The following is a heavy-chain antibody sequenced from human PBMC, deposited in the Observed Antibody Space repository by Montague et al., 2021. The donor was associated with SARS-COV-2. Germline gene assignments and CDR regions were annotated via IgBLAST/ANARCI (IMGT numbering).Heavy chain of an antibody. V-gene: IGHV4-34*01. CDR2: INHRGST. CDR1: GGTFSAHS. J-gene: IGHJ4*02. D-gene: IGHD3-3*01. Sequence: SETLSLTCAVYGGTFSAHSWSWVRQSPGKGLEWIGEINHRGSTTYISSLKSRVTMSVDTSKNQFSLKLSSATAADTAIYYCARGGLAGGNYDIWSFSYTSPLDYWGQGTLVTVSS. CDR3: ARGGLAGGNYDIWSFSYTSPLDY.